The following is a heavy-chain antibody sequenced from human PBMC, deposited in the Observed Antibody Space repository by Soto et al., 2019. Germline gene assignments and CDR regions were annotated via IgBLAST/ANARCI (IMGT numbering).Heavy chain of an antibody. Sequence: EVQLVESGGGLVQPGESLRLSCAASEFSVSSNYMSWVRQAPGKGLEWVSVIYASGTTYYADSVRGRFTISRDSSKNTLYRQMNSLRAEDTAVYYCARKPDCSTSGGYYTDYWGQGTLVTVSS. CDR3: ARKPDCSTSGGYYTDY. CDR1: EFSVSSNY. CDR2: IYASGTT. D-gene: IGHD3-3*01. V-gene: IGHV3-66*01. J-gene: IGHJ4*02.